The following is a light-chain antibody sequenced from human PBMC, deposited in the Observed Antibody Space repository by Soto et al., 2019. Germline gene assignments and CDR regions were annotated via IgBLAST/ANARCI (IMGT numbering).Light chain of an antibody. J-gene: IGLJ1*01. CDR1: SSYVGGYNY. CDR3: SSYTSSSTYV. V-gene: IGLV2-14*01. Sequence: SVLTQPASVSGSPGQSIAISCTGTSSYVGGYNYVSWYQQHPGKAPKLMIYDVSSRPSGVSNRFSGSKSGNTASLTISGLQAEDEADYYCSSYTSSSTYVFGTGTKVTVL. CDR2: DVS.